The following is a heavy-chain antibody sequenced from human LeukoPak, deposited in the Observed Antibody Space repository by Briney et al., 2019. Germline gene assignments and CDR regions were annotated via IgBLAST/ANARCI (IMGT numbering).Heavy chain of an antibody. Sequence: SETLSLTCTVSGGSISSSSYYWGWIRQPPGKGLEWIGSIYYSGSTYYNPSLKSRVTISVDTSKNQFSLKLSSVTAADTAVYYCARVSDTTVVTNFDYWGQGTLVTVSS. CDR3: ARVSDTTVVTNFDY. CDR2: IYYSGST. CDR1: GGSISSSSYY. V-gene: IGHV4-39*07. D-gene: IGHD4-23*01. J-gene: IGHJ4*02.